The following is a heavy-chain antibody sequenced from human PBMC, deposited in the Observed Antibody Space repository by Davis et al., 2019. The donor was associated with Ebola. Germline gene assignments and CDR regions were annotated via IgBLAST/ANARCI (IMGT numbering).Heavy chain of an antibody. CDR2: IYPGDSDT. V-gene: IGHV5-51*01. CDR3: ARLGYCSGGSCTNWFEP. Sequence: PGGSLRLSCKGSGYSFTSYWIAWVRQMPGKGLEWMGIIYPGDSDTRYSPSFQGQVTISADKSISTAYLQWSSLKASDTAMFYYARLGYCSGGSCTNWFEPWGQGTLVTVSS. CDR1: GYSFTSYW. J-gene: IGHJ5*02. D-gene: IGHD2-15*01.